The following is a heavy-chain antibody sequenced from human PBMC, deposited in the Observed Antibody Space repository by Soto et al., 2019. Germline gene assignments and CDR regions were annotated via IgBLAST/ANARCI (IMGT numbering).Heavy chain of an antibody. CDR2: ISAYNGNT. Sequence: ASVKVSCKASGYTLTSYGISWVRQAPGQGLEWMGWISAYNGNTNYAQKLQGRVTMTTDTSTSTAYMELRSLRSDDTAVYYCARGVTRDYDILTGSHAAFDIWGQGTMVTVSS. V-gene: IGHV1-18*01. CDR3: ARGVTRDYDILTGSHAAFDI. CDR1: GYTLTSYG. J-gene: IGHJ3*02. D-gene: IGHD3-9*01.